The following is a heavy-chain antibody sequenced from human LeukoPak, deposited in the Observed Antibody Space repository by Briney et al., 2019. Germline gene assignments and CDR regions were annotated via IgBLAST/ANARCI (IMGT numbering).Heavy chain of an antibody. Sequence: SETLSLTCAVYGGSFSGYYWSWIRQPPGKGLEWIGEINHSGSTNYNPSPKSRVTISVDTSKNQFSLKLSSVTAADTAVYYCARKYSYGLRSFDYWGQGTLVTVSS. CDR3: ARKYSYGLRSFDY. CDR2: INHSGST. D-gene: IGHD5-18*01. J-gene: IGHJ4*02. V-gene: IGHV4-34*01. CDR1: GGSFSGYY.